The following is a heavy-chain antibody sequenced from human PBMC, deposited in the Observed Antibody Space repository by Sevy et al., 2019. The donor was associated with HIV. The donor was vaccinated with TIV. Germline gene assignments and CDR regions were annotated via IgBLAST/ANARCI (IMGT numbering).Heavy chain of an antibody. CDR1: GGSFNTYQ. Sequence: SETLSLTCAVYGGSFNTYQWSWIRQPPGKGLEWIGEINHSGATNYSPSLKSRVTISADKSNNQFSLRLSSVTAADTAVYYCAKSYDYLWGSYSQGWFDPRGQGTLVTVSS. CDR3: AKSYDYLWGSYSQGWFDP. D-gene: IGHD3-16*01. V-gene: IGHV4-34*01. CDR2: INHSGAT. J-gene: IGHJ5*02.